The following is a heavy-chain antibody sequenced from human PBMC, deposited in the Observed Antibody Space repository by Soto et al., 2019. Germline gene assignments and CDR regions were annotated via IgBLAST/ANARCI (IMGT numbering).Heavy chain of an antibody. D-gene: IGHD7-27*01. CDR1: GGSISSYY. CDR3: ARRWGRTFDY. V-gene: IGHV4-59*08. J-gene: IGHJ4*02. CDR2: IYYSGST. Sequence: SETLSLTCTVSGGSISSYYWSWIRQPPGKGLEWIGYIYYSGSTNYNPSLKSRVNISVDTSKNQFSLKLSSETAADTAVYYCARRWGRTFDYWGQGTLVTVSS.